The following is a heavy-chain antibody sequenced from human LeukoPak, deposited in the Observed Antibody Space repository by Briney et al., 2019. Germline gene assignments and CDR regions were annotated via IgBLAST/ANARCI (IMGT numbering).Heavy chain of an antibody. CDR3: TRGCSGGSCSRDAMDV. CDR2: IFPIDSET. J-gene: IGHJ6*02. Sequence: GESLKISCKASGYSFSSDWIARVRRMPGKGLEWMGIIFPIDSETTYSPSFQGQVTISADKSISTAYLQWSSLKASDTAMYYCTRGCSGGSCSRDAMDVWGQGTMVTVSS. CDR1: GYSFSSDW. V-gene: IGHV5-51*01. D-gene: IGHD2-15*01.